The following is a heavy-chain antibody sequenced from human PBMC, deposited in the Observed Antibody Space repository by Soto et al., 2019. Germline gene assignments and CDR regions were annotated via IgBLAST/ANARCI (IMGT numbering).Heavy chain of an antibody. CDR2: INSGNRNT. CDR3: ARGLTIFGVVIGY. J-gene: IGHJ4*02. V-gene: IGHV1-3*01. D-gene: IGHD3-3*01. CDR1: GYTFTGYV. Sequence: QVQLVQSGAEVKKPGASVKLSCKTSGYTFTGYVVDWVRQAPGQGLEWMGWINSGNRNTKYSEKFQGRVTITRDTSARTAYMELNSLTSEDTAVYYCARGLTIFGVVIGYWGQGTLVTVSS.